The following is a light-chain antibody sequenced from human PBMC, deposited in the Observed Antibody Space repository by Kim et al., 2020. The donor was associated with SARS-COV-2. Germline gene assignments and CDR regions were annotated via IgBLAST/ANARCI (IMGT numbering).Light chain of an antibody. CDR2: DAS. CDR1: QSVNRD. Sequence: VSPWERATLAWRASQSVNRDVAWYQKKPGQAHRLLIYDASTRATGIPARFSGSESGTEFTLTISSLESEDFAIYYCQQYKNWPLTFGGGTKVDIK. CDR3: QQYKNWPLT. V-gene: IGKV3-15*01. J-gene: IGKJ4*02.